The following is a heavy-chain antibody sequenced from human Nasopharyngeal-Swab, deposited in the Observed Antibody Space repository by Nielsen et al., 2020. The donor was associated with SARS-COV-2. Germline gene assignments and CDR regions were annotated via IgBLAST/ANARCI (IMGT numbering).Heavy chain of an antibody. J-gene: IGHJ6*02. CDR1: DGSLRRGGFY. CDR3: ARGRPGTYYTYYYGLDV. CDR2: TSIRGTT. Sequence: SETLSLTCSVSDGSLRRGGFYWTWIRQPPGRGLEVIGRTSIRGTTNYSPPFKNRVTMSLDTSKKQFFLRLASVSAADTAIYYCARGRPGTYYTYYYGLDVWGQGTTVTVSS. D-gene: IGHD1-26*01. V-gene: IGHV4-61*02.